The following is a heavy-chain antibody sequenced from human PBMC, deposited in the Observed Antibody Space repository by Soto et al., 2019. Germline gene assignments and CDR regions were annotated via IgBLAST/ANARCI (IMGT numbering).Heavy chain of an antibody. CDR3: AADHLSYYDFWSGYFRGFDP. CDR1: GYTFTSYY. D-gene: IGHD3-3*01. Sequence: GASVKVSCKASGYTFTSYYMHWVRRAPGQGLEWMGIINPSGGSTSYAQKFQGRVTITRDMSTSTAYMELSSLRSEDTAVYYFAADHLSYYDFWSGYFRGFDPWGQGTLVTVSS. CDR2: INPSGGST. J-gene: IGHJ5*02. V-gene: IGHV1-46*01.